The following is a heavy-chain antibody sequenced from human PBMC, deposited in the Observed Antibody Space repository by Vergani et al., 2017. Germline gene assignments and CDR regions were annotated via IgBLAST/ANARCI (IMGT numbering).Heavy chain of an antibody. CDR1: GFTFSTYA. CDR3: VREGSYCGSTTCRNPSYVYYYHMDV. Sequence: QVQLVESGGGVVQPGRSLRLSCTSSGFTFSTYAMHLVRQAPGKGLEWVAIIYYDGSKKYYADSVTGRFTISRDNSRNTLDLLMSSLRAEDTAIYYCVREGSYCGSTTCRNPSYVYYYHMDVWGEGTTVTVSS. J-gene: IGHJ6*03. CDR2: IYYDGSKK. D-gene: IGHD2-21*01. V-gene: IGHV3-33*01.